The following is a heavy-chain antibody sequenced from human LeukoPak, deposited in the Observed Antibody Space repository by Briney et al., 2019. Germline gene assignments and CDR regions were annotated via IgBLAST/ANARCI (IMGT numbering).Heavy chain of an antibody. Sequence: GESLKISCKASGYTFTIYNINWVRQAPGQGLEWMGWISGYNGNTNYAQKLQGRVTMTTDTSTSTAYMELRSLKSDDTAVYYCASLKNYYDSSGYLVTDAFDIWGKGTTVTISS. CDR3: ASLKNYYDSSGYLVTDAFDI. D-gene: IGHD3-22*01. CDR2: ISGYNGNT. V-gene: IGHV1-18*01. CDR1: GYTFTIYN. J-gene: IGHJ3*02.